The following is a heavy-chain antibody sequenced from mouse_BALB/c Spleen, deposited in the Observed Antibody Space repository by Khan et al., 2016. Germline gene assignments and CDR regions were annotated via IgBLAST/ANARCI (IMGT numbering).Heavy chain of an antibody. Sequence: QLQESGPGLVKPSQSLSLTCTVTGYSITSDYAWNWIRQFPGNKLEWMGYISYSGSTSYNPSLKSRISITRDTSKNQFFLQLNSATTEDTATYHCATHDDDGFAYWSQGTLVTVSA. CDR3: ATHDDDGFAY. J-gene: IGHJ3*01. V-gene: IGHV3-2*02. CDR1: GYSITSDYA. D-gene: IGHD2-4*01. CDR2: ISYSGST.